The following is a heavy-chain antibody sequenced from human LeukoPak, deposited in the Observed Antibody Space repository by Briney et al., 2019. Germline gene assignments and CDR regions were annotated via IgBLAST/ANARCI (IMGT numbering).Heavy chain of an antibody. V-gene: IGHV3-74*01. J-gene: IGHJ4*02. CDR2: INSDGSST. D-gene: IGHD6-13*01. CDR3: ARRAELAAAGNFDY. Sequence: GGSLRLSCAASGFPFSSYWMHWVRQAPGKGLVWVSRINSDGSSTSYADSVKGRFTISRDNAKNTLYLQMNSLRAEDTAVYYCARRAELAAAGNFDYWGQGTLVTVSS. CDR1: GFPFSSYW.